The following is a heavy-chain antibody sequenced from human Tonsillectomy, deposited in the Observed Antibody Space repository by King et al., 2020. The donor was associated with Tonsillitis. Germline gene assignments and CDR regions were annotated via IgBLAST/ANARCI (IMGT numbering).Heavy chain of an antibody. CDR3: ARGGSGTFVVLDYFDS. Sequence: QLVQSGAEVRKPGASVKVSCKASGYIFPDYYIHWVRQAPGQGLESIGWINTSSGGTKFIPTFEGRVTMTRDTAISTAYMELSSLTSDDTAVYYCARGGSGTFVVLDYFDSWGQGSLVTVSS. V-gene: IGHV1-2*02. J-gene: IGHJ4*02. D-gene: IGHD3-22*01. CDR1: GYIFPDYY. CDR2: INTSSGGT.